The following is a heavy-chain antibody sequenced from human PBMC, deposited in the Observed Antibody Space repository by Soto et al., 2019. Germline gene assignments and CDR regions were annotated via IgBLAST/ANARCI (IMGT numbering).Heavy chain of an antibody. CDR3: ARDAFYGGNFLHLDY. D-gene: IGHD4-17*01. V-gene: IGHV1-69*12. J-gene: IGHJ4*02. CDR1: GGTFSSYA. Sequence: QVQLVQSGAEVKKPGSSVKVSCKASGGTFSSYAISWVRQAPGQGLEWMGGIIPIFGTANYAQKFQGRVTIPADESTGTASMELSSLRSEDTAVYYCARDAFYGGNFLHLDYWGQGTLVTVSS. CDR2: IIPIFGTA.